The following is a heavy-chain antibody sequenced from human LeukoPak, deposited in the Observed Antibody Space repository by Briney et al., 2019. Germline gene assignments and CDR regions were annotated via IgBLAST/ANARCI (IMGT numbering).Heavy chain of an antibody. J-gene: IGHJ4*02. Sequence: AGGSLRLSCAASGFTFSSYTMNWLRQAPGKGLEWVSYISTSGTTIYYADSVKGRFTISRDNAKNSLYLQMNSLRAEDTAVYYCARDASTYCSGGSCYPLPTDYWGQGTLVTVSS. V-gene: IGHV3-48*04. D-gene: IGHD2-15*01. CDR1: GFTFSSYT. CDR3: ARDASTYCSGGSCYPLPTDY. CDR2: ISTSGTTI.